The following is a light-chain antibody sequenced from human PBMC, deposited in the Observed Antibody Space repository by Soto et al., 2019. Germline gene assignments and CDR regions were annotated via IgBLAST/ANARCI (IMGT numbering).Light chain of an antibody. CDR3: CSYASSSTYV. V-gene: IGLV2-23*01. J-gene: IGLJ1*01. Sequence: QSALTQPASVSGSPGQSITISCTGTSSDVGSYNLVSWYQQHPGKAPKLMIYEATKRPSGVSDRFSGSRSGNTASLTISGLQDEDEADYYCCSYASSSTYVFGTGTKVTVL. CDR2: EAT. CDR1: SSDVGSYNL.